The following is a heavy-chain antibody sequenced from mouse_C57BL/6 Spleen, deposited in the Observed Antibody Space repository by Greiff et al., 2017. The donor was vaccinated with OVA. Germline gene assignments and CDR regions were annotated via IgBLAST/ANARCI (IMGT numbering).Heavy chain of an antibody. V-gene: IGHV2-5*01. CDR3: AKIYYGNPRWYFDV. CDR2: IWRGGST. CDR1: GFSLTSYG. D-gene: IGHD2-1*01. Sequence: VQLQQSGPGLVQPSQSLSITCTVSGFSLTSYGVHWVRQSPGKGLEWLGVIWRGGSTDYNAAFMSRLSITKDNSKSQVFFKMNSLQADDTAIYYCAKIYYGNPRWYFDVWGTGTTVTVSS. J-gene: IGHJ1*03.